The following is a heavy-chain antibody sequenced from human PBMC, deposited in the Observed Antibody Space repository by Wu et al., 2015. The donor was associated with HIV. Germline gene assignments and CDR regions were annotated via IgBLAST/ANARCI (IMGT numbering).Heavy chain of an antibody. V-gene: IGHV1-2*02. CDR3: ARGPAIAAADLDL. D-gene: IGHD6-25*01. CDR2: INPNSENT. Sequence: QVQLVQSGAEVKKPGASVKVSCKASGYTFTGYFMHWVRQAPGQGLEWMGWINPNSENTNYAQKFLDRVTMARDTSIRTAYMEVSRLGSDDTAVYFCARGPAIAAADLDLWGQGTLVIVSS. J-gene: IGHJ5*02. CDR1: GYTFTGYF.